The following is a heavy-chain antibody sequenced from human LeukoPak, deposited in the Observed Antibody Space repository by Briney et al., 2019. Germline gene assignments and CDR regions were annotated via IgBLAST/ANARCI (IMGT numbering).Heavy chain of an antibody. J-gene: IGHJ4*02. D-gene: IGHD3-3*01. V-gene: IGHV4-38-2*01. CDR2: IYHSGST. Sequence: PSETLSLTCAVSGYSISSGYYWGWIRQPPGKGLEWIGRIYHSGSTYYNPSLKSRVTISVDTSKNQFSLKLSSVTAADTAVYYCARIYDFWSGYTGRHFDYWGQGTLVTVSS. CDR3: ARIYDFWSGYTGRHFDY. CDR1: GYSISSGYY.